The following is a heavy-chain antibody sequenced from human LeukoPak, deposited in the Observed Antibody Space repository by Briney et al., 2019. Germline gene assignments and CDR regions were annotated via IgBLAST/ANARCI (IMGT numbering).Heavy chain of an antibody. D-gene: IGHD5-24*01. CDR3: ARDGYNPIDY. Sequence: SETLSLTCTVSGGSISSSSYYWGWIRQPPGKGLEWMGNIYYSGSTYYNPSLRSRVTISVDTSKNQFSLRLTSVTAADTAVYYCARDGYNPIDYWGQGTLVTVSS. CDR1: GGSISSSSYY. CDR2: IYYSGST. V-gene: IGHV4-39*07. J-gene: IGHJ4*02.